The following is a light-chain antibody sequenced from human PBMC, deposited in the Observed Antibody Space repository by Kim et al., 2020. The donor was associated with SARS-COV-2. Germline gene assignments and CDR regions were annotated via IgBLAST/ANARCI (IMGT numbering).Light chain of an antibody. CDR2: TAS. CDR1: QGIRND. V-gene: IGKV1-6*01. J-gene: IGKJ2*01. CDR3: LQDYTFPYT. Sequence: ASVGDRVVISCRASQGIRNDLGWYQQKPGKAPRLLIYTASTVHSGVPSRFSGSGSGTEFTLTISSLQPEDFATYYCLQDYTFPYTFGQGTKVDIK.